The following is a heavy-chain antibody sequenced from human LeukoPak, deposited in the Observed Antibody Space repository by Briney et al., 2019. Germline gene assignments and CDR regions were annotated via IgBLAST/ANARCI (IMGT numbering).Heavy chain of an antibody. J-gene: IGHJ4*02. D-gene: IGHD3-10*01. V-gene: IGHV1-46*01. Sequence: GAPVKVSCKASGYTFTSYRMHWVRQAPGQGLEWMGIINPSDGSATYAQKLQGRVTMTRDTSTTTVYMELSSLRFEDTAVYYCARGLGSGSYYGYWGQGTLVTVSS. CDR2: INPSDGSA. CDR1: GYTFTSYR. CDR3: ARGLGSGSYYGY.